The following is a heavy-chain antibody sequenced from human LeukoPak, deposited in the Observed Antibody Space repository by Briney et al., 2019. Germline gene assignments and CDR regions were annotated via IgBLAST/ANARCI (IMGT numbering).Heavy chain of an antibody. V-gene: IGHV3-33*01. CDR3: AGDGRANYYYYYGMDV. Sequence: PGGSLRLSCAASGFTFSSYGMHWVRQAPGKGLEWVAVIWYDGSNKYYADSVKGRFTISRDNSKNTLYLQMNSLRAEDTAVYYCAGDGRANYYYYYGMDVWGQGTTVTVSS. J-gene: IGHJ6*02. CDR2: IWYDGSNK. CDR1: GFTFSSYG.